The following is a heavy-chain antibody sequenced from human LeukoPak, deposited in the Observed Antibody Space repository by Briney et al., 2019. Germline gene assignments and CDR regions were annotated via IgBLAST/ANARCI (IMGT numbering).Heavy chain of an antibody. J-gene: IGHJ4*02. Sequence: ASVKVSCKASGYTFTGYYMHWVRQAPGQGLEWMGRINPNSGGTNYAQKFQGRVTMTRDTSTSTVYMELSSLRSEDTAVYYCARPNYYDSSGYAHWGQGTLVTVSS. CDR3: ARPNYYDSSGYAH. CDR2: INPNSGGT. CDR1: GYTFTGYY. D-gene: IGHD3-22*01. V-gene: IGHV1-2*06.